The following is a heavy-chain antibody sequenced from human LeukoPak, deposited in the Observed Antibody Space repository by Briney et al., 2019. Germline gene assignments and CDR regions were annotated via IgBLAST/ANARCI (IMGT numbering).Heavy chain of an antibody. CDR3: ARDLATEPALGCWFDP. D-gene: IGHD2-15*01. CDR2: IYTSGST. Sequence: SETLSLTCTVSGGSISSYYWSWIRQPAGKGLEWIGRIYTSGSTNYNPSLKSRVTMSVDTSKNQFSLKLSSVTAADTAVYYCARDLATEPALGCWFDPWGQGPLVTVSS. J-gene: IGHJ5*02. CDR1: GGSISSYY. V-gene: IGHV4-4*07.